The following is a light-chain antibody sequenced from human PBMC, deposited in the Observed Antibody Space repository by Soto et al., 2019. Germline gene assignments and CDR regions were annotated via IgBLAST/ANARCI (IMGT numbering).Light chain of an antibody. CDR2: GAY. CDR3: QQYGRSPRT. V-gene: IGKV3-20*01. Sequence: EIVLTQSPATLSLSPGERATLSCRASQNVSTYLAWYQQKPGQAPRLLIYGAYRRATGIPDRFSGSGSGTDFTLTISRLEPEDFAVYYCQQYGRSPRTFGQGTKLEIK. CDR1: QNVSTY. J-gene: IGKJ2*01.